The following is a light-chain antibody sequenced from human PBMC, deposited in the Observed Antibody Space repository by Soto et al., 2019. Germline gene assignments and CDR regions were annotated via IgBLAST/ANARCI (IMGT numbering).Light chain of an antibody. Sequence: QSALTQPASVSGSPGQSITISCTGTSSDVGSYNLVSWYQQPPGKAPKLMIYEGNKRPSGVSNRFSGSKSANTASLTISGLQTEDEADYYCCSYAGTNTFVFGTGTKLTVL. CDR1: SSDVGSYNL. CDR2: EGN. J-gene: IGLJ1*01. CDR3: CSYAGTNTFV. V-gene: IGLV2-23*01.